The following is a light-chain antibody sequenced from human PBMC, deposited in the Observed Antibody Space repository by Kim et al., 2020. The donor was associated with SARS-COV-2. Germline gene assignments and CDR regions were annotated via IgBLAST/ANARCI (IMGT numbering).Light chain of an antibody. Sequence: VSVGDRVTISCRASQGVGNSLAWFQQKPGNAPKSLIYAASRLESGVPSKFSGSGSETDFTLTISSLQPEDLATYYCQQYKSYPFTFGGGTKVEIK. CDR2: AAS. CDR3: QQYKSYPFT. V-gene: IGKV1-16*02. CDR1: QGVGNS. J-gene: IGKJ4*01.